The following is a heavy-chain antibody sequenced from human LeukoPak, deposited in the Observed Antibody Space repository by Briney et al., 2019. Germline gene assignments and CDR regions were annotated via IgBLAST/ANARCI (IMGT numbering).Heavy chain of an antibody. V-gene: IGHV1-69*06. J-gene: IGHJ4*02. Sequence: ASVKVSCKASGGTFSSYAISWVRQAPGQGLEWMGGIIPIFGTANYAQKFQGRVTITADKSTSTAYMELSSLRSEDTAVYYCARYVLAAPGTFDYWGQGTLVTVSS. CDR2: IIPIFGTA. CDR1: GGTFSSYA. CDR3: ARYVLAAPGTFDY. D-gene: IGHD6-13*01.